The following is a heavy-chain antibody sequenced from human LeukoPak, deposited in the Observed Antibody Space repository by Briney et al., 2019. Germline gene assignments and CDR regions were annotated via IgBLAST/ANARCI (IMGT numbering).Heavy chain of an antibody. CDR1: GFTFDDYG. J-gene: IGHJ3*02. D-gene: IGHD3-22*01. V-gene: IGHV3-74*01. CDR2: INSDGSTT. CDR3: ARYYYDSSGSQGAFDI. Sequence: PGGSLRLSCAASGFTFDDYGMSWVRQAPGKGLVWVSRINSDGSTTTYADSVKGRFTISRDNARNTLYLQMNSLRAEDTAVYYCARYYYDSSGSQGAFDIWGQGTMVTVSS.